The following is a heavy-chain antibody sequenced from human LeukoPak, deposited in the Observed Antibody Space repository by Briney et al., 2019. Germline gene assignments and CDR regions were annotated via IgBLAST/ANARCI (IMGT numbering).Heavy chain of an antibody. CDR3: ARDNYYDSSGYTDY. J-gene: IGHJ4*02. CDR2: IYYSGST. Sequence: SETLSLTCSVSGGPISSSSYYWGWIRQPPGKGLEWIGYIYYSGSTYYNPSLKSRVTISVDTSKNQFSLKLRSVTAADTAVYYYARDNYYDSSGYTDYWGQGTLVTVSS. CDR1: GGPISSSSYY. D-gene: IGHD3-22*01. V-gene: IGHV4-39*07.